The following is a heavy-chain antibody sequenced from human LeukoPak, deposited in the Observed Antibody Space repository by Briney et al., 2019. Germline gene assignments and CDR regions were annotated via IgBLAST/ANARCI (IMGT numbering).Heavy chain of an antibody. Sequence: PSETLSLTCTVSGGSFNNTNYYWGWIRQPPGKRLEWIGSFYQSGNNFYNPSLMSRITLSVDTSKNQFSLKLSSVTAADTAVYYCARQLYYYDSSGYLFHYYFYMDVWGKGTTVTVSS. D-gene: IGHD3-22*01. CDR1: GGSFNNTNYY. CDR2: FYQSGNN. J-gene: IGHJ6*03. CDR3: ARQLYYYDSSGYLFHYYFYMDV. V-gene: IGHV4-39*01.